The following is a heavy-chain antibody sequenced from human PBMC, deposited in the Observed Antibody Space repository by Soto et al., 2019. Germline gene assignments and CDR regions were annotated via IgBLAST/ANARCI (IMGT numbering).Heavy chain of an antibody. Sequence: SEALSLTCTVSGVSISSYYWSWIRQPPGKGLEWIGYIYYSGSTNYNPSLKSRVTISVDTSKNQFSLKLSSVTAADTAVYYCARVATTGWSWGQGTLVTVSS. CDR1: GVSISSYY. CDR2: IYYSGST. V-gene: IGHV4-59*01. J-gene: IGHJ5*02. D-gene: IGHD4-17*01. CDR3: ARVATTGWS.